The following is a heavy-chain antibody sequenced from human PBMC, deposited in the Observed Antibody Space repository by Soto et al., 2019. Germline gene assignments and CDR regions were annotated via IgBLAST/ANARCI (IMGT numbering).Heavy chain of an antibody. CDR1: GFTFSSYW. CDR2: IKQDGSEK. Sequence: GGTLRLSCAASGFTFSSYWMSWVRQAPGKGLEWVANIKQDGSEKYYVDSVKGRFTISRDNAKNSLYLQMNSLRAEDTAVYYCARGVVRGVHRYYYYYGMDVWGQGTTVTVSS. J-gene: IGHJ6*02. V-gene: IGHV3-7*03. CDR3: ARGVVRGVHRYYYYYGMDV. D-gene: IGHD3-10*01.